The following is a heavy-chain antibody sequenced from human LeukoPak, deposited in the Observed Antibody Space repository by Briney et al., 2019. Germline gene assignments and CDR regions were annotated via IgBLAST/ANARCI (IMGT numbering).Heavy chain of an antibody. J-gene: IGHJ4*02. Sequence: GRSLRLSCAASGFTFSSYGMLWVRQAPGKGLEWVAVIWYDGSNKYYADSVKGRFTISRDNSKNTLYLQMNSLRAEDTAVYYCARSLQLWFGIDCWGQGTLVTVSS. CDR1: GFTFSSYG. D-gene: IGHD3-10*01. CDR3: ARSLQLWFGIDC. CDR2: IWYDGSNK. V-gene: IGHV3-33*01.